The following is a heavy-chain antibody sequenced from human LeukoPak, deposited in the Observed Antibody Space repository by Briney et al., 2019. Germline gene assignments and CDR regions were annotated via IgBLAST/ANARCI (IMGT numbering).Heavy chain of an antibody. Sequence: PGASVKVSCKASGYTFSSYGITWVRQASGQGLEWMGWISAYNGNTNHTHKLQGRVTMTTDTSTSTAYMELRSLRSDDTAVYYCAREGDILTGYYHFDYWGQGTLVTVSS. CDR1: GYTFSSYG. CDR3: AREGDILTGYYHFDY. J-gene: IGHJ4*02. V-gene: IGHV1-18*01. D-gene: IGHD3-9*01. CDR2: ISAYNGNT.